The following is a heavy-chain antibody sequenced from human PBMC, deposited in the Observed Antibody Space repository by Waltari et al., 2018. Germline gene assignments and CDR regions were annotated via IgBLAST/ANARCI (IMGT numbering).Heavy chain of an antibody. D-gene: IGHD6-19*01. CDR1: GFSFSNYW. CDR2: INPDGGRI. V-gene: IGHV3-74*01. CDR3: TRATAVSFDY. J-gene: IGHJ4*02. Sequence: EVQLVESGGGLVQPGGSLRLSCAASGFSFSNYWIHWVRPAPGKGLEWGSRINPDGGRISHADSVRGRFTITRDNAKNTLYLQMNSLRVDDTAVYYCTRATAVSFDYWGLGTLVTVSS.